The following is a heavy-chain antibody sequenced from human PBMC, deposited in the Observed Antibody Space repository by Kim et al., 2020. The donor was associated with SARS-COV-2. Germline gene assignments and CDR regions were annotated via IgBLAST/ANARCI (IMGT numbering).Heavy chain of an antibody. Sequence: GGSTYYADSVKGRFTISRDNSKNTLYLQMNSLRAEDTAVYYCAKGRVFDYWGQGTLVTVSS. J-gene: IGHJ4*02. CDR3: AKGRVFDY. CDR2: GGST. V-gene: IGHV3-23*01.